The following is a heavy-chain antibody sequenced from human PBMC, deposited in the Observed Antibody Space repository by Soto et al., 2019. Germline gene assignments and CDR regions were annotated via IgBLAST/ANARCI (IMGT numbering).Heavy chain of an antibody. D-gene: IGHD5-12*01. CDR3: GRRIVATETFDY. CDR2: IYYAGST. J-gene: IGHJ4*02. V-gene: IGHV4-59*08. Sequence: TRQPPGRGLEWIGFIYYAGSTKYNPSLNSRVTISIDTSKNQFSLTVTSVTAADTAVYYCGRRIVATETFDYWGQGTLVTVSS.